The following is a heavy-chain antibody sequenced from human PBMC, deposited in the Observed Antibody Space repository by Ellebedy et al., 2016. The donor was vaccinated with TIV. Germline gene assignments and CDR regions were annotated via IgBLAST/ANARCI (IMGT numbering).Heavy chain of an antibody. J-gene: IGHJ5*02. CDR3: APGGHGYDP. Sequence: SVKVSCXASGGTFSSYAISWVRQAPGQGLEWMGGIIPIFGTANYAQKFQGRVTITADESTSTAYMELSSLRSEDTAVSYWAPGGHGYDPWGQGTLVTVSS. CDR1: GGTFSSYA. D-gene: IGHD3-16*01. V-gene: IGHV1-69*13. CDR2: IIPIFGTA.